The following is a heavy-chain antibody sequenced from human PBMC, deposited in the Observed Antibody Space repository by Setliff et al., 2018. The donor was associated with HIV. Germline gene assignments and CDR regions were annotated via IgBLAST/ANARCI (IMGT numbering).Heavy chain of an antibody. CDR1: GGSISSYY. V-gene: IGHV4-31*01. CDR3: ARDPGPPGGWNDQLGLFDY. J-gene: IGHJ4*02. D-gene: IGHD1-1*01. CDR2: IYYSGST. Sequence: SETLSLTCTVSGGSISSYYWSWIRQHPGKGLEWIGYIYYSGSTYYNPSLKSLVTISVDTSKNQFSLKLSSVTAADTAVYYCARDPGPPGGWNDQLGLFDYWGQGTLVTVSS.